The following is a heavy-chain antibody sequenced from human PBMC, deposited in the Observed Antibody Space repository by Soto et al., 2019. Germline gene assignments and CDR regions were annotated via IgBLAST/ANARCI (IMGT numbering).Heavy chain of an antibody. D-gene: IGHD3-3*01. J-gene: IGHJ6*02. CDR1: GYTFTIYG. CDR3: ARLRSTPYYYYGMDV. Sequence: ASVKVSCKASGYTFTIYGISWVLQAPGQGLEWMGWISAYNGNTNYAQKLQGRVTMTTDTSTSTAYMELRSLRSDDTAVYYCARLRSTPYYYYGMDVWGQGTTVTVSS. V-gene: IGHV1-18*01. CDR2: ISAYNGNT.